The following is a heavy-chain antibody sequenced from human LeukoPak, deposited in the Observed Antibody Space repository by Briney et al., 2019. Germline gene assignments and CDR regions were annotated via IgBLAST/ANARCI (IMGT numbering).Heavy chain of an antibody. CDR3: ARDNSVAGGFDY. D-gene: IGHD6-19*01. J-gene: IGHJ4*02. V-gene: IGHV3-48*02. CDR2: ISSSSSTI. CDR1: GFTFSSFS. Sequence: PGGSLRLSCAASGFTFSSFSMNWVRQAPGKGLEWVSYISSSSSTIYYADSVKGRFTISRDNAKNSLFLQMHSLRDEDTAVYYCARDNSVAGGFDYWGQGTLVTVSS.